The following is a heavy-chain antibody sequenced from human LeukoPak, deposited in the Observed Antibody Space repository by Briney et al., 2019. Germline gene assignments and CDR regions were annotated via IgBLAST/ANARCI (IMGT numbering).Heavy chain of an antibody. CDR2: IWYDGSNK. CDR1: GFTFSSYG. J-gene: IGHJ6*03. Sequence: PGGSLRLSCAASGFTFSSYGMHWVRQAPGKGLEWVAVIWYDGSNKYYADSVKGRFTTSRDNSKNTLYLQMNSLRAEDTAVYYCARLDYDYSYYMDVWGKGTTVTVSS. V-gene: IGHV3-33*01. CDR3: ARLDYDYSYYMDV.